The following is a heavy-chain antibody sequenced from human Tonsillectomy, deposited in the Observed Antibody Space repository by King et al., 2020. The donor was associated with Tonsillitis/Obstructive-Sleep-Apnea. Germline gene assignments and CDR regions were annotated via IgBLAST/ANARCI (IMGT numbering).Heavy chain of an antibody. J-gene: IGHJ6*03. CDR2: ITWDGDNT. CDR3: AKDIGGPHYYYYYMDV. Sequence: VQLVESGGVVVQPGGSLRLSCAASGFTFDDYTMHWVRQAPGKGLEWISLITWDGDNTYYADSVKGRFTISRDNSKNSLYLQMNSLRTEDTALYYCAKDIGGPHYYYYYMDVWGKGTTVTVSS. CDR1: GFTFDDYT. V-gene: IGHV3-43*01.